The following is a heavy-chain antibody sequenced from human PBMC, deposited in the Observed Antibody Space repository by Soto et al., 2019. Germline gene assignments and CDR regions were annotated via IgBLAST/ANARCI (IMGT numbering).Heavy chain of an antibody. J-gene: IGHJ6*02. CDR3: ARHDCISSSCYYYYYYAMDA. Sequence: ASVKVSCKASGYTFTSYGISWVRQAPGQGLEWMGWISAYSGNTNYAQKLQGRVTMTTDTSSSTAYMELSSLRSEDTAVYYCARHDCISSSCYYYYYYAMDAWGQGTTVTVSS. D-gene: IGHD2-2*01. CDR2: ISAYSGNT. CDR1: GYTFTSYG. V-gene: IGHV1-18*01.